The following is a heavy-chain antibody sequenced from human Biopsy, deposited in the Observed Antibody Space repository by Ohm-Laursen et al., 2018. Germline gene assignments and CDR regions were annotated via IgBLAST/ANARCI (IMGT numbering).Heavy chain of an antibody. J-gene: IGHJ4*02. CDR3: ARDPLNGHKHFDY. D-gene: IGHD2-8*01. CDR2: INCKTGAT. CDR1: SYIFTDYN. Sequence: SVKVSCQASSYIFTDYNIHWMRQAPGQGLEWLGYINCKTGATNYAQKFQGTVTMTRDTSISTAYLALGSLRSADTAIYYCARDPLNGHKHFDYWGQGSLVTVSS. V-gene: IGHV1-2*02.